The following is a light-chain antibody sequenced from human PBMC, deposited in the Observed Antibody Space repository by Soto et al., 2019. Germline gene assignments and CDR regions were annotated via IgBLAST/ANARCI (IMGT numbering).Light chain of an antibody. J-gene: IGKJ2*01. CDR1: QSISSW. CDR2: DAS. Sequence: DIQMTQSPSTLSASVGDRVTITCRASQSISSWLAWYQQKPGKAPKLLIYDASSLESGVPSRFSGSGSGTEFTLTISSLQPDDFAIYYCQQYNSFYTFGQGTKLEIK. V-gene: IGKV1-5*01. CDR3: QQYNSFYT.